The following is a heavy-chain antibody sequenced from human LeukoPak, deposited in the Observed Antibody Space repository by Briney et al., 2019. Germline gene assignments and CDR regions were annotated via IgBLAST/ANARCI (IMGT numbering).Heavy chain of an antibody. CDR1: GYSISSGYY. CDR3: AREDTMIVVVPYFDY. CDR2: IYHSGST. J-gene: IGHJ4*02. Sequence: SETLSLTCTVSGYSISSGYYWGWIRQPPGKGLEWIGSIYHSGSTYYNPSLKSRVTISVDTSKNQFSLKLSSVTAADTAVYYCAREDTMIVVVPYFDYWGQGTLVTVSS. V-gene: IGHV4-38-2*02. D-gene: IGHD3-22*01.